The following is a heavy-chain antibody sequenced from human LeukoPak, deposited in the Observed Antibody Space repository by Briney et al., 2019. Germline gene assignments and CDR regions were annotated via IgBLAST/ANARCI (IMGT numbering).Heavy chain of an antibody. CDR3: AKWNDSGPYFDY. CDR1: GGTFSGYY. V-gene: IGHV4-34*08. CDR2: INPSGST. D-gene: IGHD1-1*01. Sequence: SDTLSLTCAVYGGTFSGYYWSWIRQPPGKGLEWMGEINPSGSTNYNPSLKSRVTISVDTSKNQYSLKLSCVTAADTLVYYCAKWNDSGPYFDYWGPGTLVTVSS. J-gene: IGHJ4*02.